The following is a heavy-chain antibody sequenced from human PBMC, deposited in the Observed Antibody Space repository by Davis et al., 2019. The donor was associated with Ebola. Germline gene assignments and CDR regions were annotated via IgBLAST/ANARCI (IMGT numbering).Heavy chain of an antibody. V-gene: IGHV1-18*01. CDR1: GYTFTSYG. CDR2: ISGYEDNT. CDR3: ARLSSTWSSLYGMDV. Sequence: AASVKVSCKASGYTFTSYGISWVRQAPGQGLEWMGWISGYEDNTNYAPRFQGRITLTKDRATSTVYMDLSSLRSEDTAVYFCARLSSTWSSLYGMDVWGQGTTVTVSS. D-gene: IGHD6-13*01. J-gene: IGHJ6*02.